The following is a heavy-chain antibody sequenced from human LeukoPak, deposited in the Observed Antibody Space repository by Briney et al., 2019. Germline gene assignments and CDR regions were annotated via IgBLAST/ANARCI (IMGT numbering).Heavy chain of an antibody. CDR3: ARDRYYGSGSYYRYFDY. V-gene: IGHV1-69*01. CDR2: IIPIFGTA. Sequence: SVKVSCKASGGTFSSYAISWVRQAPGQGLEWMGGIIPIFGTANYAQKFQGRVTITADESTSTAYMELSSLRSEDTAVYYCARDRYYGSGSYYRYFDYWGQGTLVTVSS. J-gene: IGHJ4*02. CDR1: GGTFSSYA. D-gene: IGHD3-10*01.